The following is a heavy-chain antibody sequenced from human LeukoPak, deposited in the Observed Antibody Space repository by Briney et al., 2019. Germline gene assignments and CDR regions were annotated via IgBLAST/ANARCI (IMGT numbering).Heavy chain of an antibody. CDR3: ARLRALSYYDSSGDLYYFEY. CDR2: IYYSGIT. V-gene: IGHV4-59*01. J-gene: IGHJ4*02. Sequence: SETLSLTWTVSGGSISSYYWSWRREPPGKGLEWVGVIYYSGITDYNPSLKSRVTISVDTSTNQFSLKLTSVTAADTAVYYCARLRALSYYDSSGDLYYFEYWGQGTLVTVSS. D-gene: IGHD3-22*01. CDR1: GGSISSYY.